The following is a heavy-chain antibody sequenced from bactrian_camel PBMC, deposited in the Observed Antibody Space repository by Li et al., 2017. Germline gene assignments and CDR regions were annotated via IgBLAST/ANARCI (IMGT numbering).Heavy chain of an antibody. CDR3: AGSTWWYLVGGVDRRSIST. J-gene: IGHJ4*01. D-gene: IGHD6*01. CDR2: FYTGGGSP. V-gene: IGHV3S1*01. Sequence: HVQLVESGGGSVQAGGSLRLSCTASEYSYSSNCMGWFRQAPGKEREAVATFYTGGGSPEYADSVKGRFTISKDNPKKTIYLQMNNLKPEDTAMYYCAGSTWWYLVGGVDRRSISTGARGPRSPSP. CDR1: EYSYSSNC.